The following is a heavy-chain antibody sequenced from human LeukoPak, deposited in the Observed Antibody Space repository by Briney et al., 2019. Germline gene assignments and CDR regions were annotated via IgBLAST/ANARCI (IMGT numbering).Heavy chain of an antibody. V-gene: IGHV1-8*01. CDR3: AIIAAARYGLDY. Sequence: GASVKVSCKASGYTFTSYDINWVRQATGQGLEWMGWMNPNSGNTGYAQKFQGRVTMTRNTSISTAYVELSSLRSEDTAVYYCAIIAAARYGLDYWGQGTLVAVSS. CDR2: MNPNSGNT. CDR1: GYTFTSYD. D-gene: IGHD6-13*01. J-gene: IGHJ4*02.